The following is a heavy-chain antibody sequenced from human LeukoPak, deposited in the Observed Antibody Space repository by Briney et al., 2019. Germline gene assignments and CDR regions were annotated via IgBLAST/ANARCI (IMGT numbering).Heavy chain of an antibody. CDR2: ISYDGSNK. V-gene: IGHV3-30*18. Sequence: PGGSLRLSCAASGFTFSSYGMNWVRQAPGKGLEWVAVISYDGSNKYYADSVKGRFTISRDNSKNTLYLQMNSLRAEDTAVYYCAKGPHYYDSSGEAHWFDPWGQGTLVTVSS. CDR3: AKGPHYYDSSGEAHWFDP. J-gene: IGHJ5*02. D-gene: IGHD3-22*01. CDR1: GFTFSSYG.